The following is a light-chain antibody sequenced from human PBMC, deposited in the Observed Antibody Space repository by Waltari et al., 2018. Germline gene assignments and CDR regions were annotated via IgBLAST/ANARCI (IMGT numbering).Light chain of an antibody. CDR1: NSDVGAYNF. V-gene: IGLV2-11*01. J-gene: IGLJ3*02. CDR3: CSYGGSYNWV. Sequence: QSALTQPRSVSGTPGQSVTISCTGTNSDVGAYNFVSWYQQHPGKAPKLIIYNVIERPSGVPDRFSDSKSGTTGSLTISGLQPEDEADYYCCSYGGSYNWVFGGGTKVTVL. CDR2: NVI.